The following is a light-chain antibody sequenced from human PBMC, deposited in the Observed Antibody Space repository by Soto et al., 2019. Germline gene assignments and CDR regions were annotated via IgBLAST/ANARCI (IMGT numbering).Light chain of an antibody. CDR2: HAS. Sequence: EILLTQSPATLSVSPGEGATISCRASQSVRDNLAWYQQKPGKAPRPLIYHASTMATGVPARFSGSGSGTEFTPTISSLQSEDVSVYFCQHYNFWPHTFGQGTKVDIK. CDR3: QHYNFWPHT. V-gene: IGKV3-15*01. CDR1: QSVRDN. J-gene: IGKJ2*01.